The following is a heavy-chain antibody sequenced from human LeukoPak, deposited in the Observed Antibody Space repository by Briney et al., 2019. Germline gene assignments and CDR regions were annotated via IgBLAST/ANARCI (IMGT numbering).Heavy chain of an antibody. Sequence: GGSLRLSCAASGFTFSSYGMTWVRQAPGKGLEWVSSITSSSSYIYYTDSVKGRFTISRDNAKNTLYLQMNSLRAEDTAVYYCARGPSGYHNTGGQGTLVTVSS. D-gene: IGHD5-12*01. J-gene: IGHJ4*02. CDR3: ARGPSGYHNT. CDR2: ITSSSSYI. CDR1: GFTFSSYG. V-gene: IGHV3-21*01.